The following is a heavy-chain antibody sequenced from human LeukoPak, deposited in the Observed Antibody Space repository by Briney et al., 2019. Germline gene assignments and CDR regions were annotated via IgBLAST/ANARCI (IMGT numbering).Heavy chain of an antibody. CDR3: ASIAAAGRGVDY. J-gene: IGHJ4*02. V-gene: IGHV4-59*01. CDR2: IYYSGST. CDR1: GGSISSYY. Sequence: SETLSLTCTVSGGSISSYYWSWIRQPPGKGLEWIGYIYYSGSTNYNPSLKSRVTISVDTSKNQFSLKLSSVTAADTAVYYCASIAAAGRGVDYWGQGTLVTVSS. D-gene: IGHD6-13*01.